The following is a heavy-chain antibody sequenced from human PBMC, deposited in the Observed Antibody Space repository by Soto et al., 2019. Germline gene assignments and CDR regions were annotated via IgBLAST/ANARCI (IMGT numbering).Heavy chain of an antibody. V-gene: IGHV3-30*18. Sequence: QVQLVESGGGVVQPGRSLRLSCAASGFTFSSYGMHWVRQAPGKGLEWVAVISYDGSNKYYADSVKGRFTISSDNSKSTLYLQMNSLRAEETAVYYCAKERDIVVVVAPLDYWGQGTLVTVSS. D-gene: IGHD2-15*01. CDR1: GFTFSSYG. J-gene: IGHJ4*02. CDR3: AKERDIVVVVAPLDY. CDR2: ISYDGSNK.